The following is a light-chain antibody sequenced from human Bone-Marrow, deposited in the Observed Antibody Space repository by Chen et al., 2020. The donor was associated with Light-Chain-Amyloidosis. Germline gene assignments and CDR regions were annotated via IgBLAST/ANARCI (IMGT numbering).Light chain of an antibody. Sequence: NFMLTHPHSVSESPGKTVIISCTRSSGSIATNYVQWYQQRPGSSPTTVIYEDDQRPSGVPERFSGSIDRSSNSASLTISGLETEDEADYYCQSYQGSSQGVFGGGTKLTVL. J-gene: IGLJ3*02. CDR2: EDD. CDR3: QSYQGSSQGV. CDR1: SGSIATNY. V-gene: IGLV6-57*01.